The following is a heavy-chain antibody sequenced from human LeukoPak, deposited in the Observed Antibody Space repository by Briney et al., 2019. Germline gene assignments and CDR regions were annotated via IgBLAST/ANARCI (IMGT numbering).Heavy chain of an antibody. V-gene: IGHV4-30-4*01. D-gene: IGHD3-10*01. CDR3: ARVGTRDYVDY. CDR2: IFYSGRT. J-gene: IGHJ4*02. Sequence: TSETLSLTCTVSGGSISSGDYYWSWIRQPPGKGLEWIGYIFYSGRTYYNPSLKSRVAISVDTSKNQFSLKLSSVTAADTAVYYCARVGTRDYVDYWGQGTLVTVSS. CDR1: GGSISSGDYY.